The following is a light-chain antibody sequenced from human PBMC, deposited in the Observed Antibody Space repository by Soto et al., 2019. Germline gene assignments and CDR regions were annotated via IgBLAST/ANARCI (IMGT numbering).Light chain of an antibody. Sequence: QPVLTQSSSASASLGSSVKLTCTLSSGHSSYIIAWHQQQPGKAPRYLMKLEGSGSYNKGSGVPDRFSGSSSGADRYLTISNLQFEDEADYYRETWDGNTRVFGGGTKVTVL. CDR2: LEGSGSY. CDR3: ETWDGNTRV. V-gene: IGLV4-60*02. CDR1: SGHSSYI. J-gene: IGLJ3*02.